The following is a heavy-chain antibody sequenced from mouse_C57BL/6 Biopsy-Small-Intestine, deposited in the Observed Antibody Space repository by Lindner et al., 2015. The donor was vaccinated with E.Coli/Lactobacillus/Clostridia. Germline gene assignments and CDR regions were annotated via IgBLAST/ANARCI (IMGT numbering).Heavy chain of an antibody. CDR2: IYPGDGDT. Sequence: VQLQESGPELVKPGASVKISCKASGFAFSGSWMNWVKQRPGKGLEWIGRIYPGDGDTTYNGKFKGKATLTADKSSSTAYMQLSSLTSEDFAVYFCARGTRGDYWGQGTTLTVSS. J-gene: IGHJ2*01. CDR1: GFAFSGSW. CDR3: ARGTRGDY. V-gene: IGHV1-82*01. D-gene: IGHD3-3*01.